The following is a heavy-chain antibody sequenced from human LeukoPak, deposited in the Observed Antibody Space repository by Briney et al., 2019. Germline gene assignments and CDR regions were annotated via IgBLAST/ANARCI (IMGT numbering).Heavy chain of an antibody. V-gene: IGHV4-34*01. Sequence: PSETLSLTCAVYGGSFSGYYLTWIRQPPGKGLEWIGEINHSGSTNYNPSLKSRVTISVDTSKNQFSLKLSSVTAADTAVYYCARGVRWLQFRNYFDYWGQGTLVTVSS. CDR3: ARGVRWLQFRNYFDY. D-gene: IGHD5-24*01. CDR1: GGSFSGYY. CDR2: INHSGST. J-gene: IGHJ4*02.